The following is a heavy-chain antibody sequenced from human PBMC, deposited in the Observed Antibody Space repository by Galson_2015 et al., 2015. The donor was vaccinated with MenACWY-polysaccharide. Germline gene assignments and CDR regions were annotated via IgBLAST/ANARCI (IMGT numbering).Heavy chain of an antibody. D-gene: IGHD4-17*01. CDR2: IRYDGSNK. V-gene: IGHV3-30*02. Sequence: SLRLSCAASGFTFSSYGMHWVRQAPGKGLEWVAFIRYDGSNKYYADSVKGRFTISRDNSKNTLYLQMNSLRAEDTAVYYCAKDGGVTTVYYYYGMDVSGQGTTVTVSS. CDR1: GFTFSSYG. CDR3: AKDGGVTTVYYYYGMDV. J-gene: IGHJ6*02.